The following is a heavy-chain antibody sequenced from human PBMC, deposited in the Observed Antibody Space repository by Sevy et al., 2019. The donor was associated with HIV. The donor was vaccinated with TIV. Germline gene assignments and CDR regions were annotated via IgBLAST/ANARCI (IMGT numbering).Heavy chain of an antibody. Sequence: GGSLRLSCAASGLTFSSYSMNWVRQAPGKGLEWVSSISSSSTYIYYADSVKGRFTISRDNAKNSLYLQMNSLRGEDTAVYYCARPDDSSGYYIEYFQHWGQGTLVTVSS. CDR1: GLTFSSYS. CDR3: ARPDDSSGYYIEYFQH. V-gene: IGHV3-21*01. CDR2: ISSSSTYI. J-gene: IGHJ1*01. D-gene: IGHD3-22*01.